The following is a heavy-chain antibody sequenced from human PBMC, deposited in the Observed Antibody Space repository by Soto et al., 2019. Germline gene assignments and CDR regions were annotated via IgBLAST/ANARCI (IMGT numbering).Heavy chain of an antibody. CDR1: GYTFTSYG. V-gene: IGHV1-18*01. CDR3: ARDLPTMDV. CDR2: IRAYNGNT. J-gene: IGHJ6*02. Sequence: QVXLVXXXAEVKXXXASVKVSCKASGYTFTSYGISWVRQAPGQGLEWMGWIRAYNGNTNYAQKLQGRVTMTTDTSTSTAYMELRSLRSDDTAVYYCARDLPTMDVWGQGTTVTVSS.